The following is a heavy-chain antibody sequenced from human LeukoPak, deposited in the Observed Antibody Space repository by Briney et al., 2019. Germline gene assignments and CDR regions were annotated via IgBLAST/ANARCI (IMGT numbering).Heavy chain of an antibody. D-gene: IGHD1-26*01. Sequence: PGGSLRLPLAASGFTFSSYRMNWVRQAPGKGLEWVSSISSSSSYIYYAASVKGRFTISRDNAKNSLHLQMNSLRAEDTAVYYCARDRGSFTFDYWGQGTLVTVSS. CDR1: GFTFSSYR. CDR3: ARDRGSFTFDY. V-gene: IGHV3-21*01. J-gene: IGHJ4*02. CDR2: ISSSSSYI.